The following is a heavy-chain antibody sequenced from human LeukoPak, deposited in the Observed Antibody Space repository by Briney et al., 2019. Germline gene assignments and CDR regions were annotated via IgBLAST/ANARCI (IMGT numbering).Heavy chain of an antibody. CDR1: GGSFSGYY. V-gene: IGHV4-34*01. CDR2: INHSGST. J-gene: IGHJ3*02. Sequence: SETLSLTCAVYGGSFSGYYWSWIRQPPGKGLEWIGEINHSGSTNYNPSLKSRVTISVDTSKNQFSLKLSSVTAADTAVYYCASLDFWSGSNNFDIWGQGTMVTVSS. D-gene: IGHD3-3*01. CDR3: ASLDFWSGSNNFDI.